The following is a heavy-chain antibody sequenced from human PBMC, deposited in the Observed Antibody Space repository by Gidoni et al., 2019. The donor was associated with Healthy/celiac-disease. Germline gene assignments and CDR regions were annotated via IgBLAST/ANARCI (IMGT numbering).Heavy chain of an antibody. V-gene: IGHV1-24*01. CDR2: FDPEDGEA. D-gene: IGHD2-2*01. Sequence: QVQLVQPGAEVKKHGASGKVSCKVSGYTLTEGYMHWVRQAPGKGLEWMGGFDPEDGEAIYAQKFQGRVTMTEDTSTDTAYMELSSLRSEDTAVYYCATVHCSSTSCYFSGGLLFDYWGQGTLVTVSS. J-gene: IGHJ4*02. CDR3: ATVHCSSTSCYFSGGLLFDY. CDR1: GYTLTEGY.